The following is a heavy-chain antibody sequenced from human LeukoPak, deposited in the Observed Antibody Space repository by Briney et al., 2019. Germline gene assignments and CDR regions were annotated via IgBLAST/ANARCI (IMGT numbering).Heavy chain of an antibody. Sequence: GGSLRLSCAASGFTVSNNYMSWVRQAPGKGLEWVGRIRSKANSYATAYAASVKGRFTISRDDSKNTAYLQMNSLKTEDTAVYYCTSLQDLTYYYGSGSYYNGGIDYWGQGTLVTVSS. CDR3: TSLQDLTYYYGSGSYYNGGIDY. V-gene: IGHV3-73*01. CDR1: GFTVSNNY. CDR2: IRSKANSYAT. D-gene: IGHD3-10*01. J-gene: IGHJ4*02.